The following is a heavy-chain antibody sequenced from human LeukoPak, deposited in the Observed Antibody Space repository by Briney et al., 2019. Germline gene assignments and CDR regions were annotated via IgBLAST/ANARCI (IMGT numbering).Heavy chain of an antibody. CDR3: ARGGSSWYFNY. D-gene: IGHD6-13*01. V-gene: IGHV4-39*07. J-gene: IGHJ4*02. CDR1: GGSISSSSYY. Sequence: PSETLSLTCTVSGGSISSSSYYWSWIRQPPGKGLEWIGEINHSGSTNYNPSLKSRVTISVDTSKNQFSLKLSSVTAADTAVYYCARGGSSWYFNYWDQGTLVTVSS. CDR2: INHSGST.